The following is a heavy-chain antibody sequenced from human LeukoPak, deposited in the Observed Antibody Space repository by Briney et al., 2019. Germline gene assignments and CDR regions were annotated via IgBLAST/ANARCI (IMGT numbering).Heavy chain of an antibody. D-gene: IGHD2-2*01. V-gene: IGHV1-2*02. CDR1: GYTFTGYY. CDR2: INPNSGGT. J-gene: IGHJ5*02. Sequence: ASVKVSCEASGYTFTGYYMHWVRQAPGQGLEWMGWINPNSGGTNYAQKFQGRVTMTRDTSISTAYMELSRLRSDDTAVYYCAREDIVVVPAANWFDPWGQGTLVTVSS. CDR3: AREDIVVVPAANWFDP.